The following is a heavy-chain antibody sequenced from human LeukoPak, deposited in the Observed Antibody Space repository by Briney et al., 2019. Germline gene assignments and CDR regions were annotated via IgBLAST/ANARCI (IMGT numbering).Heavy chain of an antibody. J-gene: IGHJ6*03. D-gene: IGHD4-17*01. Sequence: GGSLRLSCAASGFTFSSYGMHWVRQAPGKGLEWVAVISYDGSNKYYADSVKGRFTISRDNSKNTLYLQMNSLRAEDTAVYYCAKDDELAVTPPYYMDVWGKGTTVTVSS. CDR1: GFTFSSYG. CDR2: ISYDGSNK. CDR3: AKDDELAVTPPYYMDV. V-gene: IGHV3-30*18.